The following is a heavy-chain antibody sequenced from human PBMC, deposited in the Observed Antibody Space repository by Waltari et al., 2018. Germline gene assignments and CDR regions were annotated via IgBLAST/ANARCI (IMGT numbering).Heavy chain of an antibody. CDR2: SSSGASII. V-gene: IGHV3-48*03. CDR1: GFTFRNYE. D-gene: IGHD1-26*01. Sequence: EVQLVESGGGLVQPGGSLRLFCAASGFTFRNYEMNWVRQAPGKGLEWVAYSSSGASIIYYADSVKGRFTISRDNAKKSVYLQMSSLRAEDTAIYYCARGEGGANEYWGQGTLVTVSA. J-gene: IGHJ4*02. CDR3: ARGEGGANEY.